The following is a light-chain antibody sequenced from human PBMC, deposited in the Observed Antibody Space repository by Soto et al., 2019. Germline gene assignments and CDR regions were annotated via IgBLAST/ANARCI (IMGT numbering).Light chain of an antibody. CDR2: KAS. CDR1: QSINAW. V-gene: IGKV1-5*03. J-gene: IGKJ1*01. Sequence: DIQMTQSPSTLSASVGDRVTITCRASQSINAWLAWYQQTPGKAPKLLIYKASTLKSGVPSRFSGSGSGTEFTLTISSLQPDDFATYYCQHYNSYSEAFGQGTKGDIK. CDR3: QHYNSYSEA.